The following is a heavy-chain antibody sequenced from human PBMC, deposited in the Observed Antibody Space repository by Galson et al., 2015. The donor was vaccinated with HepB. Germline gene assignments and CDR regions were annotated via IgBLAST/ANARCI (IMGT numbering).Heavy chain of an antibody. CDR2: INPNSGGT. CDR1: GYTFTGYY. D-gene: IGHD2-2*01. V-gene: IGHV1-2*06. J-gene: IGHJ3*02. Sequence: SVKVSCKASGYTFTGYYMHWVRQAPGQGLEWMGRINPNSGGTNYAQKFQGRVTMTRDTSISTAYMELSRLRSDDTAVYYCASRYCSSTSCFGDAFDIWGQGTMVTVSS. CDR3: ASRYCSSTSCFGDAFDI.